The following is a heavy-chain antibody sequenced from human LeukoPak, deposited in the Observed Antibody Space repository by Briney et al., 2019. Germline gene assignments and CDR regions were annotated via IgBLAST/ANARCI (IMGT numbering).Heavy chain of an antibody. V-gene: IGHV3-23*01. J-gene: IGHJ4*02. D-gene: IGHD1-26*01. CDR3: AKDHPRWELRYYFDY. Sequence: GGSLRLSCAASGFTFSSYAMSWVRQAPGKGLEWVSAISGSGGSTYYADSVKGRFTISRDNSKNTLYLQMNSLGAEDTAVYYCAKDHPRWELRYYFDYWGQGTLVTVSS. CDR2: ISGSGGST. CDR1: GFTFSSYA.